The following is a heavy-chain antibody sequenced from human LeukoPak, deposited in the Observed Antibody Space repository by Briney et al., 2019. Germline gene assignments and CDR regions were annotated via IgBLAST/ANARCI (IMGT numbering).Heavy chain of an antibody. CDR2: IYYSGST. V-gene: IGHV4-59*01. CDR1: GGSISSYH. D-gene: IGHD6-13*01. Sequence: PSETLPHTCTVSGGSISSYHWSWLRQPPGKGLEWIGYIYYSGSTNYNPSLKSRVTISVDTSKNQFSLKLSSVTAADTAVYYCARDRGESSSWYFGYWGQGTLVTVSS. CDR3: ARDRGESSSWYFGY. J-gene: IGHJ4*02.